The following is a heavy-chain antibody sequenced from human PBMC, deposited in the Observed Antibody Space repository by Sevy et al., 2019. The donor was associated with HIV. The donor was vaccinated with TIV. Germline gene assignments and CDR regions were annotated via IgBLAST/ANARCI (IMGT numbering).Heavy chain of an antibody. D-gene: IGHD2-2*01. CDR1: GFTFSGSA. V-gene: IGHV3-73*01. Sequence: GGSLRLSCAASGFTFSGSAMHWVRQASGKGLEWVGRIRSKANSYATAYAASVKGRFTISRDDSKNTAYLQMNSLKTEDTAGYYCTSTLGGIVVVPAATTAFDIWGQGTMVTVSS. CDR2: IRSKANSYAT. J-gene: IGHJ3*02. CDR3: TSTLGGIVVVPAATTAFDI.